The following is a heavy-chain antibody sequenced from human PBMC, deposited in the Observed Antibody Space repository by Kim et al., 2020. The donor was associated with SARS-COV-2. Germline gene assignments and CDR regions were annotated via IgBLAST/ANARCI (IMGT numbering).Heavy chain of an antibody. V-gene: IGHV4-59*01. J-gene: IGHJ4*01. D-gene: IGHD4-17*01. CDR3: ARSTTVVTYDY. CDR1: GGSISSYY. Sequence: SETLSLTCTVSGGSISSYYWSWIRQPPGKGLEWIGYIYYSGSTNYNPSLKSRVTISVDTSKNQFSLKLSSVTAADTAVYYCARSTTVVTYDYWGHVTLVTVSS. CDR2: IYYSGST.